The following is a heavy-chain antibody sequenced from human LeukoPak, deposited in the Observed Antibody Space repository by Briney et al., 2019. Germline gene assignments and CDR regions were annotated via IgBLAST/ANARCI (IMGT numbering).Heavy chain of an antibody. V-gene: IGHV1-3*01. CDR2: INAGNGNT. CDR3: AREVARDFWSGMVDAFDI. CDR1: GYTFTIYA. D-gene: IGHD3-3*01. Sequence: GASVKVSCKASGYTFTIYAMHWVRQAPGQRPEWMGWINAGNGNTKYSQKFQGRVTITRDTSASTAYMELSTLRSEDTAVYYCAREVARDFWSGMVDAFDIWGQGTMVTVSS. J-gene: IGHJ3*02.